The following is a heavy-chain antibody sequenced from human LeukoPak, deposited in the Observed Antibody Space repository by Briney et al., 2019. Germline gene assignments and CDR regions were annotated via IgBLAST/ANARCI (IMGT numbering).Heavy chain of an antibody. CDR2: INSDETTT. CDR1: GFSVSSYW. CDR3: SRFVVVTAGDY. D-gene: IGHD2-21*02. Sequence: GGSLRLSCAASGFSVSSYWMHWVRQAPGKGLVWVARINSDETTTTYADSVKGRSTISRDNAKNTVYLEMNSLRAEDTAVYYCSRFVVVTAGDYWGQGTLVTVSS. J-gene: IGHJ4*02. V-gene: IGHV3-74*01.